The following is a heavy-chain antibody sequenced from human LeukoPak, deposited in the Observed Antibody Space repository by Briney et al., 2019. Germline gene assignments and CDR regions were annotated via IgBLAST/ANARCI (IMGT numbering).Heavy chain of an antibody. Sequence: GGSLRLSCAASGFTFSSYGMSWVRQAPGKGLEWVANIKQDGSEKYYVDSVKGRFTISRDNAKNSLYLQMNSLRAEDTAVYYCARGITYYYDSSGYPVFDYWGQGTLVTVSS. CDR3: ARGITYYYDSSGYPVFDY. J-gene: IGHJ4*02. V-gene: IGHV3-7*01. CDR2: IKQDGSEK. D-gene: IGHD3-22*01. CDR1: GFTFSSYG.